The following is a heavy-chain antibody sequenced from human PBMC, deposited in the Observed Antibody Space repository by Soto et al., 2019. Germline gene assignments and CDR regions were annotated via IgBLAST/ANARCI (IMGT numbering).Heavy chain of an antibody. CDR3: ARRPYGSSWHFDY. V-gene: IGHV4-39*01. CDR2: IYYSGST. J-gene: IGHJ4*02. D-gene: IGHD6-13*01. CDR1: GGSISSSSYY. Sequence: QLQLQESGPGLVKPSETLSLTCTVSGGSISSSSYYWGWIRQPPGKGLEWIGSIYYSGSTYYNPSLKSRVTLSVDTSKNQFSLKLSSVTAADTAVYYCARRPYGSSWHFDYWGQGTLVTVSS.